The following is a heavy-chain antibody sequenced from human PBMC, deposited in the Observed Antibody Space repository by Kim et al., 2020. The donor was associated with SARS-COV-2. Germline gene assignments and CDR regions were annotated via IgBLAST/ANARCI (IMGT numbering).Heavy chain of an antibody. Sequence: SETLSLTCTVSGGSVSSGSYYWSWIRQPPGKGLEWIGYIYYSGSTNYNPSLKSRVTISVDTSKNQFSLKLSSVTAADTAMYYCARQAGNLWFGGLFCRFFGMDGWGQGSALGVSS. D-gene: IGHD3-10*01. CDR2: IYYSGST. J-gene: IGHJ6*01. CDR1: GGSVSSGSYY. CDR3: ARQAGNLWFGGLFCRFFGMDG. V-gene: IGHV4-61*01.